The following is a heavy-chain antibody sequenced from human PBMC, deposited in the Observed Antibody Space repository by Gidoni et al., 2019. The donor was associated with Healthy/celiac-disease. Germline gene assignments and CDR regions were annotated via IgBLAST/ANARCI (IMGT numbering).Heavy chain of an antibody. Sequence: EVQLVESGGGLVQPGGSLRLSCAASGFTFSSYWMSWVRQAPGKGLEWVANIKQEGSEKYYVDSGKGRFTISRDNAKNSLYLQMNSLRAEDTAVYYCARGGTYRSATYNWFDPWGQGTLVTVSS. CDR2: IKQEGSEK. V-gene: IGHV3-7*01. J-gene: IGHJ5*02. CDR1: GFTFSSYW. D-gene: IGHD2-15*01. CDR3: ARGGTYRSATYNWFDP.